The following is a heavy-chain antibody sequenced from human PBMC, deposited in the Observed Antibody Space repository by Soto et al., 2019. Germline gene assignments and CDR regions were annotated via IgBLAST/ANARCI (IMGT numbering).Heavy chain of an antibody. V-gene: IGHV3-21*01. CDR1: GFTFSSHT. CDR2: IRRRGSDI. CDR3: ASSTIRLTGPNATAYDI. Sequence: EVQLVESGGDLVKPGESLRLSCAASGFTFSSHTMNWVRQAPGKGLAWVSSIRRRGSDIYYADSVKARFTISRDDAKASLSLQIDSLRVYDTAVYFCASSTIRLTGPNATAYDILGQGTTVIFSS. D-gene: IGHD3-9*01. J-gene: IGHJ3*02.